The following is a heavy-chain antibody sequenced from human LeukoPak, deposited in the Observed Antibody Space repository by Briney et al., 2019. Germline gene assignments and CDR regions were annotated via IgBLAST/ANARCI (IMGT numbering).Heavy chain of an antibody. J-gene: IGHJ5*02. CDR2: IYHNGNT. D-gene: IGHD2-2*01. CDR3: ARGHCSTTSCQLNWFDP. CDR1: GGSISSHC. Sequence: SETLSLTCTVSGGSISSHCWTWIRQPPGKGLEWIGYIYHNGNTNYNPSLKSRVTMSIDTSKNQFSLKLNSLTAADTAVYYCARGHCSTTSCQLNWFDPWGQGTLVTVSS. V-gene: IGHV4-59*11.